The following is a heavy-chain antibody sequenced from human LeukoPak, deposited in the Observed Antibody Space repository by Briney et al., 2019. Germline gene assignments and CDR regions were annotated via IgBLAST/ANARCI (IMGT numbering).Heavy chain of an antibody. Sequence: GASVKVSCKASRYTFSSYGVSWVRQAPGQGLEWMGWISAYNGNTNYAQKVQGRVTMTTDTSTSTAYMDLRSLRSDDTAVYYCARTIDYGDSEVLDYWGQGTLVTVSS. CDR1: RYTFSSYG. V-gene: IGHV1-18*01. J-gene: IGHJ4*02. CDR3: ARTIDYGDSEVLDY. CDR2: ISAYNGNT. D-gene: IGHD4-17*01.